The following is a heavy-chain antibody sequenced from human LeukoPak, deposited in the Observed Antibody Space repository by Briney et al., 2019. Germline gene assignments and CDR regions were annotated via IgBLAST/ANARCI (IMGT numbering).Heavy chain of an antibody. V-gene: IGHV3-23*01. CDR2: ISGSGGST. J-gene: IGHJ4*02. CDR3: ARGGYSGYDFDY. D-gene: IGHD5-12*01. Sequence: GGSLRLSCAASGFTFSSYAMSWVRQAPGKGLEWVSAISGSGGSTYYADSVKGRFTISRDNSKNTLYLQMNSLRAEDTAVYYCARGGYSGYDFDYWGQGTLVTVSS. CDR1: GFTFSSYA.